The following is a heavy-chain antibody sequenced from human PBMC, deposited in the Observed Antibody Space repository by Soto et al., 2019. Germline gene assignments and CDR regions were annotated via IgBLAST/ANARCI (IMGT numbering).Heavy chain of an antibody. CDR2: ISADGAGT. J-gene: IGHJ4*02. CDR1: GFTFSTYA. V-gene: IGHV3-23*01. CDR3: ARISSSSCTDY. Sequence: GGSLRLSCAASGFTFSTYAMNWVRQAPGKGLEWVSAISADGAGTYYADSVKGRFTTSRDNSKNTLSLQMNSLRAEDTAIFYCARISSSSCTDYWGQGTLVTVSS. D-gene: IGHD6-13*01.